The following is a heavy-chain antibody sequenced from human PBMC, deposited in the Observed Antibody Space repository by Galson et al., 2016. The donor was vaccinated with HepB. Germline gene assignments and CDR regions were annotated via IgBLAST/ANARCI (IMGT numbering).Heavy chain of an antibody. CDR1: GFTVSDNY. V-gene: IGHV3-53*01. D-gene: IGHD3-16*01. CDR2: VYSGGDT. CDR3: ARDHLGFWGYAFDI. J-gene: IGHJ3*02. Sequence: SLRLSCAASGFTVSDNYMSWVRQAPGKGLEWVSVVYSGGDTNYADSVKGRFTISRDNSKNTLYHQMNSLRAEDTAVYYCARDHLGFWGYAFDIWGQGTMATVSS.